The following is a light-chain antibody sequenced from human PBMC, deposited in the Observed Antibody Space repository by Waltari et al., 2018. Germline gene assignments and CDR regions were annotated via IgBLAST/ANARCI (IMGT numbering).Light chain of an antibody. Sequence: DIQMTQSPSSLSASVGDTVTITCRARQGISSYLNWFQQKPGKAPKLLIYGATTLQSGVPSRFSGSGSGTEFTLTISSLQPEDFAAYYCLQHNSYPISFGQGTKVEIK. CDR3: LQHNSYPIS. CDR2: GAT. V-gene: IGKV1-17*01. J-gene: IGKJ2*03. CDR1: QGISSY.